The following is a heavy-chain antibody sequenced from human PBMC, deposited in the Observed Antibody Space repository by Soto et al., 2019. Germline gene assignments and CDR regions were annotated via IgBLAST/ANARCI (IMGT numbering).Heavy chain of an antibody. D-gene: IGHD3-3*01. J-gene: IGHJ5*02. Sequence: QVHLVQSGAEVKKPGSSVTVSCKASGGTFSNFAITWVRQAPGQGLEWVGGIVPFFGRADYARKFEGRVTISADASTKIGYLELRGLRPDDTAMYFCARSSGGEPIGVIVRGPVFDPWGQGTLVTVS. CDR1: GGTFSNFA. V-gene: IGHV1-69*01. CDR2: IVPFFGRA. CDR3: ARSSGGEPIGVIVRGPVFDP.